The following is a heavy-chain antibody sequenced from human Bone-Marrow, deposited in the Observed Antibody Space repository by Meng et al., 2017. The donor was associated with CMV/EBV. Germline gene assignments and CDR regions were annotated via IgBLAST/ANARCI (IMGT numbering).Heavy chain of an antibody. V-gene: IGHV1-18*01. J-gene: IGHJ6*02. D-gene: IGHD2-2*01. CDR2: ISAYNGDT. CDR1: GYTFNSYG. Sequence: ASVKVSCKASGYTFNSYGITWVRQAPGQGLEWMGWISAYNGDTNYAQKLQGRVTMTVDTPTTTVYMELRSLTSDDTAVYYCARTRIEVEPDGRKIKYYNYGMDVWGQGTTVTVSS. CDR3: ARTRIEVEPDGRKIKYYNYGMDV.